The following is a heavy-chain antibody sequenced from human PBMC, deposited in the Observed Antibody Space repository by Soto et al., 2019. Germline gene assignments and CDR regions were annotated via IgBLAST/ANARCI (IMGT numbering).Heavy chain of an antibody. CDR1: GGSVSSGSYY. CDR3: ARDGGNYVPFDY. J-gene: IGHJ4*02. D-gene: IGHD4-4*01. V-gene: IGHV4-61*01. Sequence: SETLSLTCTVSGGSVSSGSYYWSWIRQPPGKGLEWIGYIYYSGSTNYNPSLKSRVTISVDTSKNQFSLKLSSVTAADTAVYYCARDGGNYVPFDYWGQGTLVTVSS. CDR2: IYYSGST.